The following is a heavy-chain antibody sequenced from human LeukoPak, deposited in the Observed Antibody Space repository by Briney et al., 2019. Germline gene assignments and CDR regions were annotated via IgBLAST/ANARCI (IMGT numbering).Heavy chain of an antibody. CDR2: IYSGGST. CDR3: ARDGRNYYDRSGYYSALAY. D-gene: IGHD3-22*01. J-gene: IGHJ4*02. CDR1: GFTVSSNY. V-gene: IGHV3-53*01. Sequence: HPGGSLRLSCAASGFTVSSNYMSWVRQAAGKGLEWVSVIYSGGSTYYAESVKGRFTISRDNSKNALYLQMNSLRAEDTAVYYCARDGRNYYDRSGYYSALAYWGQGTLVTVSS.